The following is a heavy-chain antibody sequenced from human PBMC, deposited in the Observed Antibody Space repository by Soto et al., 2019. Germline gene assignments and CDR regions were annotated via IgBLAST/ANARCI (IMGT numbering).Heavy chain of an antibody. CDR3: TTVGGTSFYYYYYYMDV. J-gene: IGHJ6*03. V-gene: IGHV3-15*01. D-gene: IGHD6-19*01. CDR1: GFTFSNAW. CDR2: IKSKTDGGTT. Sequence: EVQLVESGGGLVKPGGSLRLSCAASGFTFSNAWMSWVRQAPGKGLEWVGRIKSKTDGGTTDYAAPVKGRFTISRDDSKNTLYVQMNSRKTKDTAVYYCTTVGGTSFYYYYYYMDVWGKGTTVTVSS.